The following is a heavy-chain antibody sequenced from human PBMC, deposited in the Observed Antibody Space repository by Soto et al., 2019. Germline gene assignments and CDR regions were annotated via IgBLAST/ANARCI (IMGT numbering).Heavy chain of an antibody. CDR3: ARDGAAVGIHYDY. CDR2: IKTDGSVT. D-gene: IGHD6-13*01. Sequence: EVQLVESGGGLVQPGGSLRLSCATSGFTFNSYWMHWVRQAPGKGLVWVSRIKTDGSVTTYADSVTGRFTISRDNAKNTLYLQVTSLRTEDTAVYFGARDGAAVGIHYDYWGQGTLVTVSS. J-gene: IGHJ4*02. V-gene: IGHV3-74*01. CDR1: GFTFNSYW.